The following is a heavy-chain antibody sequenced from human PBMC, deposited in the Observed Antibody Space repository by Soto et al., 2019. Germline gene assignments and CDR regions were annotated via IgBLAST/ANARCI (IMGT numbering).Heavy chain of an antibody. CDR3: ARGEKRPAPRRFDP. CDR2: IYHSGST. J-gene: IGHJ5*02. D-gene: IGHD2-2*01. V-gene: IGHV4-4*02. Sequence: PSETLSLTCAVSGGSISSSNWWSWVRQPPGKGLEWIGEIYHSGSTNYNPSLKSRVTISVDKSKNQFSLKLSSVTAADTAVYYCARGEKRPAPRRFDPWGQGTLVTVSS. CDR1: GGSISSSNW.